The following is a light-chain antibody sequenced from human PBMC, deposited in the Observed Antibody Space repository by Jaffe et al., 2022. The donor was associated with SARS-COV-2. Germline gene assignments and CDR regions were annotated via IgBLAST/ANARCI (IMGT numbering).Light chain of an antibody. V-gene: IGKV1-39*01. J-gene: IGKJ2*01. CDR3: QQSYSMQDT. CDR1: QSISDY. CDR2: GAS. Sequence: DIQMTQSPSSLSASVGDRVTITCRASQSISDYLNWYQQKPGKAPKLLIYGASSLQSGVPPRFSGSGSGTDFTLNISSLQPEDFATYYCQQSYSMQDTFGQGTKLEI.